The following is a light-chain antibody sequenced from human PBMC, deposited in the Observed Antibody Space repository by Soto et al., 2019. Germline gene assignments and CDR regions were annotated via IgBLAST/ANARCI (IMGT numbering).Light chain of an antibody. V-gene: IGKV1-6*01. Sequence: ATQMPQSPPSLSASVGDRVNITSGTSQGIRNVLGWFQQKPGKAPKLLINAASNLQSGVPSRFSGSGSGTDFTLTISSLQPEDFATYYCLQDYNYPRTFGQGTKVEIK. CDR3: LQDYNYPRT. CDR2: AAS. CDR1: QGIRNV. J-gene: IGKJ1*01.